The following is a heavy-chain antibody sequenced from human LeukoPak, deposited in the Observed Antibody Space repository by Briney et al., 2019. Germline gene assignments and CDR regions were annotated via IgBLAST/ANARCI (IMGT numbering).Heavy chain of an antibody. CDR2: INPSGGST. CDR1: GYTFTSYY. CDR3: ARGRLLGTVYTIPLPDAFDI. J-gene: IGHJ3*02. Sequence: ASVKVSCKASGYTFTSYYMHWVRQAPGQGLEWMGIINPSGGSTSYAQKFQGRVTMTRDMSTSTVYMELSSLRSEDTAVYYCARGRLLGTVYTIPLPDAFDIWGQGTMVTVSS. D-gene: IGHD3-3*01. V-gene: IGHV1-46*01.